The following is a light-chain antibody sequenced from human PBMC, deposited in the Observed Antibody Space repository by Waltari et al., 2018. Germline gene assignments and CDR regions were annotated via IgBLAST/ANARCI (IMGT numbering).Light chain of an antibody. J-gene: IGLJ3*02. CDR2: LNS. Sequence: SSVLTPAPSVSVAPGQTATITCGGDNIGGRSVHWYQQRPGRAPVMVVYLNSDRPSGIPDRFSGSKSGNAATLTISRVEAGDEADYYCHVWDGKTVMFGGGTKLTVL. CDR3: HVWDGKTVM. CDR1: NIGGRS. V-gene: IGLV3-21*02.